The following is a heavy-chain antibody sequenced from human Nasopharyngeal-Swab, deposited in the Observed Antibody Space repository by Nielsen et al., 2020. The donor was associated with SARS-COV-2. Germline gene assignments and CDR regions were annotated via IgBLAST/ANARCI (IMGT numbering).Heavy chain of an antibody. D-gene: IGHD2/OR15-2a*01. CDR1: GFTFSSYS. Sequence: GESLKISCAASGFTFSSYSMSWLRQAPGQGLEWVSTIANRYDDTYYSDSMGGRVTVSRDNSQNTLYLHVNSLRAEDTAWYYCVRHTGGFYGSSDYWGQGQLVTVSS. CDR3: VRHTGGFYGSSDY. V-gene: IGHV3-23*01. CDR2: IANRYDDT. J-gene: IGHJ4*02.